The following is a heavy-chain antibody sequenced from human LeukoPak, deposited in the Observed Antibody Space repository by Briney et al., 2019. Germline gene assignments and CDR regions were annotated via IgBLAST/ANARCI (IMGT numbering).Heavy chain of an antibody. CDR3: ARLRYGSGSYIDY. J-gene: IGHJ4*02. Sequence: GESLKISCKGSGYSFTNYWIAWVRQMPGKGLEWMGITFPGDYDTRYSPSFQGQVTISADKSISTAYLQWSSLKASDTAIYYCARLRYGSGSYIDYWGQGTLVTVSS. CDR1: GYSFTNYW. V-gene: IGHV5-51*01. CDR2: TFPGDYDT. D-gene: IGHD3-10*01.